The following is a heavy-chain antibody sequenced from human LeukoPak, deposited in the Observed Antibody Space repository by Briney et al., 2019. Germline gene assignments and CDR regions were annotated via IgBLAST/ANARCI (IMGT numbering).Heavy chain of an antibody. CDR3: ARVEEATTFNP. V-gene: IGHV3-23*01. Sequence: PGGSLRLSCAASGFTFSNYAMSWVRQAPGKGLEWVSGIRVSGDSSYFADSVKGRFTISRDNAKNSLFLQMNSLRAEDTAVYYCARVEEATTFNPWGQGTLVTVSS. CDR2: IRVSGDSS. J-gene: IGHJ5*02. CDR1: GFTFSNYA. D-gene: IGHD1-1*01.